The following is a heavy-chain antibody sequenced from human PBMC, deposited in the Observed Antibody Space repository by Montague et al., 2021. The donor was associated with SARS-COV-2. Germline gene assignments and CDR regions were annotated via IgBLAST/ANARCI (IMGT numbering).Heavy chain of an antibody. V-gene: IGHV3-30*04. Sequence: SLRLSCAASGFTFTSYSMHWVRQAPGKGLEWLAIVSFNGAKQYYADSVNGRFTISRDNSKNTLSLQMNSLRAEDTAVYFCARVKTGSYVPIDFWGQGTLVTVSS. J-gene: IGHJ4*02. CDR1: GFTFTSYS. D-gene: IGHD1-1*01. CDR2: VSFNGAKQ. CDR3: ARVKTGSYVPIDF.